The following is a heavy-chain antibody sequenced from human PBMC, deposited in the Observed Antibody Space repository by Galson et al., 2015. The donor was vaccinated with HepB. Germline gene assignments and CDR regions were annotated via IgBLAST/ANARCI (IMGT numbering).Heavy chain of an antibody. CDR3: ATSRGYSYGHLRPGFDY. D-gene: IGHD5-18*01. Sequence: SVKVSCKVSGYTLTELSMHWVRQAPGKGLEWMGGFDPEDGETIYAQKFQGRVTMTEDTSTDTAYMELSSLRSEDTAVYYCATSRGYSYGHLRPGFDYWGQGTLVTVSS. J-gene: IGHJ4*02. CDR1: GYTLTELS. CDR2: FDPEDGET. V-gene: IGHV1-24*01.